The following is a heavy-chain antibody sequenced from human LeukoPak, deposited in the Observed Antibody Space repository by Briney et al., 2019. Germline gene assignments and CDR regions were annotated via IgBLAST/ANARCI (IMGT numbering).Heavy chain of an antibody. V-gene: IGHV4-59*12. J-gene: IGHJ6*02. CDR3: ATDSCGGDCYYYYGMDV. Sequence: PSETLSLTCTVSGGSISSYYWSWIRQPPGKGLEWIGYIYYSGSTNYNPSLKSRVTISVDTSKNQFSLKLSSVTAADTAVYYCATDSCGGDCYYYYGMDVWGQGTTVTVSS. CDR2: IYYSGST. CDR1: GGSISSYY. D-gene: IGHD2-21*02.